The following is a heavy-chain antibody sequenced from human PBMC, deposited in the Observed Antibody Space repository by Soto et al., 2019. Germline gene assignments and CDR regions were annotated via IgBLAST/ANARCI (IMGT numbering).Heavy chain of an antibody. CDR3: AKRRDGYNYCDY. CDR2: ISGSGGST. V-gene: IGHV3-23*01. J-gene: IGHJ4*02. D-gene: IGHD5-12*01. Sequence: GGSLRLSCAASGFTFSSYAMSWVRQAPGKGLEWVSAISGSGGSTYYADSVKGRLTISRDNSKNTLYLQMNSLRAEDTAVYYCAKRRDGYNYCDYWGQGTLVTVSS. CDR1: GFTFSSYA.